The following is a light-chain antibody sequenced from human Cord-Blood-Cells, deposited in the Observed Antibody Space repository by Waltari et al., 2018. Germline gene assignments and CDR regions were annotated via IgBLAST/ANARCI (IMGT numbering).Light chain of an antibody. CDR2: DVS. CDR1: SIDVGGYNY. J-gene: IGLJ2*01. CDR3: SSYTSISTLVV. Sequence: QSALTQPPSVSGSPGQSFTISCTGPSIDVGGYNYVSWYQNHPGKAPKLMIYDVSNRPSGVSNRFSGSKAGNTASLTISGLQAEDEADYYCSSYTSISTLVVFGGGTKLTVL. V-gene: IGLV2-14*03.